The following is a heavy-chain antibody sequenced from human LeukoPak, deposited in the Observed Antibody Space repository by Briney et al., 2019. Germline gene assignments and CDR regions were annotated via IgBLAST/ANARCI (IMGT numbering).Heavy chain of an antibody. CDR1: GGTFSSYA. D-gene: IGHD6-6*01. Sequence: ASVKVSCKASGGTFSSYAISWVRQVPGQGLEWMGGIIPIFGTANYAQKFQGRVTITADESTSTAYMELSSLRSEDTAVYYCARDRPGYNWFDPWGQGTLVTVSS. CDR2: IIPIFGTA. J-gene: IGHJ5*02. V-gene: IGHV1-69*13. CDR3: ARDRPGYNWFDP.